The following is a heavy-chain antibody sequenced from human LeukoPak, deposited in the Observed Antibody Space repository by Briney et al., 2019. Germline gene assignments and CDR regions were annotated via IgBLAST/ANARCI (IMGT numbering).Heavy chain of an antibody. CDR2: ISYDGSNK. CDR3: AKGDYFDY. J-gene: IGHJ4*02. V-gene: IGHV3-30*18. Sequence: GGSLRLSCAASGFTLSSYGMHWVRQAPGKGLEWVAVISYDGSNKYYADSVKGRFTISRDNSKNTLYLQMNSLRAEDTAVYYCAKGDYFDYWGQGTLVTVSS. CDR1: GFTLSSYG.